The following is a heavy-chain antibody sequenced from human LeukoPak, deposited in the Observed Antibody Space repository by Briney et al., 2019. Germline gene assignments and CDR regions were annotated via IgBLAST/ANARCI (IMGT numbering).Heavy chain of an antibody. V-gene: IGHV4-61*01. J-gene: IGHJ4*02. Sequence: SETLSLTCTVSGGSVSSGNYYWSWIRQPPGKGLEWIGYIYYSGSTNYNPSLKSRVTISVDTSKNQFSLKLSSVTAADTAVYYCARGADSSGYYSIFYFDYWGQGTLVTVSS. CDR1: GGSVSSGNYY. D-gene: IGHD3-22*01. CDR2: IYYSGST. CDR3: ARGADSSGYYSIFYFDY.